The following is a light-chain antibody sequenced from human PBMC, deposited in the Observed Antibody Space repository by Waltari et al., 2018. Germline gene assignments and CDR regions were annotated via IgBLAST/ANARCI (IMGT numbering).Light chain of an antibody. CDR1: QSILHSNGYNY. J-gene: IGKJ2*01. CDR3: MPALQTPRN. Sequence: DIVMTQSPLSLPVTPGEPASISCMSSQSILHSNGYNYLDWYLQKPGASPQLLTYLGLNRAFGCPERFSGSVTGNEFTLKISRVEGEDVGVYYCMPALQTPRNFGQGTKLEIK. V-gene: IGKV2-28*01. CDR2: LGL.